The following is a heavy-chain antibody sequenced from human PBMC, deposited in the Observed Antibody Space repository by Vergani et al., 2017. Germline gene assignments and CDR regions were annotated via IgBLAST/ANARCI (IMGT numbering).Heavy chain of an antibody. CDR3: AKVLAPYSSSWYFNDY. J-gene: IGHJ4*02. V-gene: IGHV3-33*06. CDR1: GFTFSSYG. D-gene: IGHD6-13*01. Sequence: QVQLVESGGGVVQPGRSLRLSCAASGFTFSSYGMHWVRQAPGKGLEWVAVIWYDGSNKYYADSVKGRFTISRDNSKNTLYLQMNSLRAEDTAVYYCAKVLAPYSSSWYFNDYWGQGTLVTVSS. CDR2: IWYDGSNK.